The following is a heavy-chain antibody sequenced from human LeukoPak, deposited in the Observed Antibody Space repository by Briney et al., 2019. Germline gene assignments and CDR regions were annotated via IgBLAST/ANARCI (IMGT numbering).Heavy chain of an antibody. J-gene: IGHJ6*04. CDR1: GFAVSSNY. CDR2: IYSGGST. V-gene: IGHV3-53*01. D-gene: IGHD6-13*01. Sequence: GGSLRLSCAASGFAVSSNYMSWVRQAPGKGLEWVSVIYSGGSTYYADSVKGRFTISRDNSKNTLYLQMNSLRAKDTAVYYCARDGGIAATNYGMDVWGKGTTVTVSS. CDR3: ARDGGIAATNYGMDV.